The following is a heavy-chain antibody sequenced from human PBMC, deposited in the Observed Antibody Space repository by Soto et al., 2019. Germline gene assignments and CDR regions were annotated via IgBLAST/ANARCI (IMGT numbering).Heavy chain of an antibody. Sequence: EVQLLESGGGLVQPGGSLRLSCATSGFTITKYPMSWVRQAPGKGLEWVSTIGGSGGSTYYADSVKGRFTISRDNSKNKLYLQRNSLRAEDTAGYFCAKGSGEGATWGDFDYWGQGALVTVSS. D-gene: IGHD1-26*01. J-gene: IGHJ4*02. CDR1: GFTITKYP. CDR3: AKGSGEGATWGDFDY. CDR2: IGGSGGST. V-gene: IGHV3-23*01.